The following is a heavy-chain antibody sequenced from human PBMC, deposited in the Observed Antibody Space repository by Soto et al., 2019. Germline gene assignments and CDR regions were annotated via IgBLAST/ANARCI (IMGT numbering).Heavy chain of an antibody. V-gene: IGHV3-30-3*01. Sequence: PGGSLRLSCAASGFTFSYYPMHWVRQSPGKGLEWVAVISYDGSNIYHADSVRGRFTISRDNSKNTLYLQMNSLRAEDTAVYYCASLPGAVAATDRRGDVWGQGTTVTVSS. CDR1: GFTFSYYP. CDR3: ASLPGAVAATDRRGDV. J-gene: IGHJ6*02. D-gene: IGHD6-19*01. CDR2: ISYDGSNI.